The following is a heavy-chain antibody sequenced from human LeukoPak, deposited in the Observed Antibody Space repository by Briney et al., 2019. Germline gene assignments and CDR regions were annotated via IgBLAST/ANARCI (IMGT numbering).Heavy chain of an antibody. CDR2: INPNSGGT. V-gene: IGHV1-2*06. CDR3: AKGGPTYGSKYNWFDP. D-gene: IGHD4/OR15-4a*01. CDR1: GYTFTGYY. Sequence: ASVKVSCKASGYTFTGYYMHWVRQAPGQGLEWMGRINPNSGGTNYAQKFQGRVTMTRDTSISTAYMELSRLRSDDTAVYYCAKGGPTYGSKYNWFDPWGQGTLVTVSS. J-gene: IGHJ5*02.